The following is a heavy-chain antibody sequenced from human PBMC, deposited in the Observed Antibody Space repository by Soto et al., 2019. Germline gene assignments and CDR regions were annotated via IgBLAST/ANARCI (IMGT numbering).Heavy chain of an antibody. Sequence: GGALRLSCAASGFIYSNIGMHWVRQAPGKGLEWVAVIWSDGNTKYYADSVKGRFTISRDNSKNTLYLQLDSLKAEDTAVYYCAIFPNPDLAYWGQGTLVTVSS. CDR1: GFIYSNIG. CDR2: IWSDGNTK. CDR3: AIFPNPDLAY. V-gene: IGHV3-33*01. J-gene: IGHJ4*02.